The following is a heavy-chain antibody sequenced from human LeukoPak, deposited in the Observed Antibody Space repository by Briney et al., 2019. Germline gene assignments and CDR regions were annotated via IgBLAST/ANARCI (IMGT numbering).Heavy chain of an antibody. Sequence: AGGSLRLSCAASGFTFGNSWVHWVRQAPGKGLVWVSLINAHGSTTSYADSVKGRFTISRDNARNTLSLEMNSLTIEDTAVYYCIVVVEPPDSDGFDVWGQGTMITVSS. J-gene: IGHJ3*01. CDR2: INAHGSTT. CDR1: GFTFGNSW. CDR3: IVVVEPPDSDGFDV. D-gene: IGHD1-14*01. V-gene: IGHV3-74*01.